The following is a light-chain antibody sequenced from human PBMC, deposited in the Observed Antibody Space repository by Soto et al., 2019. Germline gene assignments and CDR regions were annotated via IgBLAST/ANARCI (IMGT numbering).Light chain of an antibody. CDR3: QQYDNLSPYT. V-gene: IGKV1-33*01. CDR1: QDISNY. CDR2: DAA. Sequence: DIPMTQSPSSLSASVGDRVTITCQASQDISNYLNWYQQKPGKAPKLLIYDAANLETGVPSRFIGSGSGTDFTFTISSLQPEDIATYYCQQYDNLSPYTFGQGTKLEIK. J-gene: IGKJ2*01.